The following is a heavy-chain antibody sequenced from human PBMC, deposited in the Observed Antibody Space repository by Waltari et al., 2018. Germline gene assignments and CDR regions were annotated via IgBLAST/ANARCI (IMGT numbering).Heavy chain of an antibody. J-gene: IGHJ6*02. CDR1: GGTFSSYT. Sequence: QVQLVQSGAEVKKPGSSVKVSCKASGGTFSSYTISWVRQAPGQGLEWMGRIIPSLGIANYAQKVQGRVTITADKSTSTAYMELSSLRSEDTAVYYCAREGHSTIVATILGLDVWGQGTTVTVSS. V-gene: IGHV1-69*02. CDR2: IIPSLGIA. CDR3: AREGHSTIVATILGLDV. D-gene: IGHD5-12*01.